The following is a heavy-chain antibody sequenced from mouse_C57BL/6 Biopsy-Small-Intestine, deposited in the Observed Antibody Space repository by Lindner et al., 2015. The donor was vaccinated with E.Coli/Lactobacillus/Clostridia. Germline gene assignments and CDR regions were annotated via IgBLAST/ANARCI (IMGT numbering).Heavy chain of an antibody. CDR3: ARQTSSGRYYFDY. V-gene: IGHV1-69*02. CDR2: IIPIFDTA. J-gene: IGHJ2*01. Sequence: SVKVSCKASGGTFSSYAINWVRQAPGQGLEWMGGIIPIFDTANYAQKFQGRVTITADESTSTAYMELSSLRSEDTAVYYCARQTSSGRYYFDYWGQGTLVTVSS. CDR1: GGTFSSYA. D-gene: IGHD1-1*01.